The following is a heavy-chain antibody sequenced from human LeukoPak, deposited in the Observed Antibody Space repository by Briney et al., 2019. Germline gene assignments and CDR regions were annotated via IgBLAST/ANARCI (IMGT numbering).Heavy chain of an antibody. CDR1: GYTFTDYY. CDR3: ARSGTYSGDAFDI. V-gene: IGHV1-2*02. Sequence: ASVKVSCKASGYTFTDYYINWIRQAPGQGLEWMGWINPNRGGTSYAQNFQGRVTMTRDTPITTAYMELSRLRSDDTAVYYCARSGTYSGDAFDIWGQGTMVTVSS. D-gene: IGHD1-26*01. CDR2: INPNRGGT. J-gene: IGHJ3*02.